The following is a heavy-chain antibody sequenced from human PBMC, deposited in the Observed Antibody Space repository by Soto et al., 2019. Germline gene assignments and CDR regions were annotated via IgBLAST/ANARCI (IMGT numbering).Heavy chain of an antibody. D-gene: IGHD1-26*01. Sequence: EVQLLESGGGLVQPGGSLRLSCAASGFTFNNYVMTWVRQAPGKGLEWVSAITSSGGSTFYADSVKGRFTISRDNSKNPLYLQMKSLRAEDTAVYYCAKDLYSDKDHILGYWGQGTLVTVSS. CDR1: GFTFNNYV. CDR2: ITSSGGST. J-gene: IGHJ4*02. V-gene: IGHV3-23*01. CDR3: AKDLYSDKDHILGY.